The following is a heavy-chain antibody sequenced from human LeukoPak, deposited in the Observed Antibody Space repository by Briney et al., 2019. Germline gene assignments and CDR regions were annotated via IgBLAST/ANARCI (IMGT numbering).Heavy chain of an antibody. CDR1: GFTVSSNY. D-gene: IGHD3-22*01. J-gene: IGHJ3*02. Sequence: PGGSLRLSCAASGFTVSSNYMSWVRQAPGKGLEWVSVIYSGGSTYYADSVKGRFTISRDNSKNTLYLQMNSLRAEDTAVYYCASETYYYDSSGYQNAFDIWGQGTMVTVSS. CDR2: IYSGGST. V-gene: IGHV3-53*01. CDR3: ASETYYYDSSGYQNAFDI.